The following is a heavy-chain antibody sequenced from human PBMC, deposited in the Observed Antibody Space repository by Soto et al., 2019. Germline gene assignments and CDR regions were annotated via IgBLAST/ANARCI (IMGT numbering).Heavy chain of an antibody. Sequence: ASVKVSCKASGYTFTGYYMHWVRQARGQGLEWMGWINPNSGGTNYAQKFQGRVTMTRDTSISTAYMELSRLRSDDTAVYYCARKASYSSSWLNWFDPWGQGTLVTVSS. CDR3: ARKASYSSSWLNWFDP. V-gene: IGHV1-2*02. D-gene: IGHD6-13*01. J-gene: IGHJ5*02. CDR2: INPNSGGT. CDR1: GYTFTGYY.